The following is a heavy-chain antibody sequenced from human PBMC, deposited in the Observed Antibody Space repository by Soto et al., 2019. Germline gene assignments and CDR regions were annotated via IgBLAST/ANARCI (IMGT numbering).Heavy chain of an antibody. Sequence: ASVKVSCKASGYTFSSYGISWVRQAPGQGLEWMGCVSAYNGNPNYAQKLQGRITLTTDTPTSTAYMELRSLRSDDTAVYYCAGVIIREGFDPWGRGTLVTVSS. D-gene: IGHD3-10*01. V-gene: IGHV1-18*04. CDR2: VSAYNGNP. J-gene: IGHJ5*02. CDR1: GYTFSSYG. CDR3: AGVIIREGFDP.